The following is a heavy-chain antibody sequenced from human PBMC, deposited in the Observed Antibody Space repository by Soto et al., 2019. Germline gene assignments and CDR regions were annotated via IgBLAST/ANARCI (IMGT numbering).Heavy chain of an antibody. CDR1: GYTFTSYG. D-gene: IGHD1-26*01. CDR2: ISPYNGNT. V-gene: IGHV1-18*01. Sequence: QVQLVLSGAEVKKPGASVKVSCKASGYTFTSYGLSWVRQAPGQGLEWMGWISPYNGNTNYAQKLQDRVTMTTDTSTSTAYMELRSLRSDDTAVYYCARAPETIVGATIDYWGQGTLVTVSS. J-gene: IGHJ4*02. CDR3: ARAPETIVGATIDY.